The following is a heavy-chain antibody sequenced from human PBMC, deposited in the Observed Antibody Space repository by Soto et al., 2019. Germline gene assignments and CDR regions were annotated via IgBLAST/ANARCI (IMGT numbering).Heavy chain of an antibody. J-gene: IGHJ4*02. CDR3: ARGYATQGDHAYFDY. V-gene: IGHV4-59*01. D-gene: IGHD3-16*01. CDR1: GGSISSYY. Sequence: KPSETLSLTCTVSGGSISSYYWSWIRQPPGKGLEWIGYIYYSGSTNYNPSLKSRVTISVDTSKNQFSLKLSSVTAADTAVYYCARGYATQGDHAYFDYWGQGTLVTVSS. CDR2: IYYSGST.